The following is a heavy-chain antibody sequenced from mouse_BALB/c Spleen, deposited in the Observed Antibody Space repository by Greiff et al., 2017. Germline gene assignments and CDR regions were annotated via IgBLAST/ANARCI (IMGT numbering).Heavy chain of an antibody. CDR2: ISDGGSYT. CDR3: ARGGHYYGYHAMDY. CDR1: GFTFSDYY. J-gene: IGHJ4*01. D-gene: IGHD1-2*01. V-gene: IGHV5-4*02. Sequence: EVQVVESGGGLVKPGGSLKLSCAASGFTFSDYYMYWVRQTPEKRLEWVATISDGGSYTYYPDSVKGRFTISRDNAKNNLYLQMSSLKSEDTAMYYCARGGHYYGYHAMDYWGQGTSVTVSS.